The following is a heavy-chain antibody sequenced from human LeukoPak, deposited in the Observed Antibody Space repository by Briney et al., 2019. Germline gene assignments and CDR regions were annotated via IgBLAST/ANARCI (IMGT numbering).Heavy chain of an antibody. J-gene: IGHJ4*02. CDR3: AKALGSPYDSSGYYLGY. Sequence: PGKSLTLSCAASGFTFNTFPMHWVRQAPGEGLEWVALISFDGNDKYYPESVKGRIIVSRDNSKNTLYLQMNSLRAEDTAVYYCAKALGSPYDSSGYYLGYWGQGTLVTVSS. D-gene: IGHD3-22*01. CDR2: ISFDGNDK. V-gene: IGHV3-30-3*01. CDR1: GFTFNTFP.